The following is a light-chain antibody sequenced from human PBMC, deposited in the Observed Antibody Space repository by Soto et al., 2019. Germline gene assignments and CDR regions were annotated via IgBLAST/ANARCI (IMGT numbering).Light chain of an antibody. CDR2: DAS. V-gene: IGKV1-33*01. CDR1: QDISDF. CDR3: QQYDGLPLT. Sequence: DIQMTQSPSSLSASIGDRVTITCQASQDISDFLNWYQERPGKAPQLLIYDASKLDTGVPSRFSGSGSGTDFTITISSLQPEDVATYYWQQYDGLPLTFGGGTKVDI. J-gene: IGKJ4*01.